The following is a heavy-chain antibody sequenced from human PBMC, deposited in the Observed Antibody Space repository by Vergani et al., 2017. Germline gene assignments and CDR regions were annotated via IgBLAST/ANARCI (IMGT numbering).Heavy chain of an antibody. J-gene: IGHJ4*02. Sequence: QVQLQESGPGLVKPSETLSLTCAVSGYSISSGYYWGWIRQPPGKGLEWIGSIYTSGSTNYNPSLKSRVTISVDTSKNQFSLKLSSVTAADTAVYYCARTIDFWSGYSFDYWGQGTLVTVSS. V-gene: IGHV4-38-2*01. CDR1: GYSISSGYY. CDR2: IYTSGST. D-gene: IGHD3-3*01. CDR3: ARTIDFWSGYSFDY.